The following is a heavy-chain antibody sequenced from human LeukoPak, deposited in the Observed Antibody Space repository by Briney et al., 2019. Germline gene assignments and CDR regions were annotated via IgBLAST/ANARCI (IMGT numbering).Heavy chain of an antibody. J-gene: IGHJ6*03. CDR1: GFTFSSYE. Sequence: GGSLRLSCAASGFTFSSYEMNWVRQAPGKGLEWVASINQDESAKFYVDSVKGRFTISRDNAKNSLYLQMNSLRVEDTALYYCARAPPEYYYYYMDVWGKGTTVTVSS. CDR2: INQDESAK. CDR3: ARAPPEYYYYYMDV. V-gene: IGHV3-7*03. D-gene: IGHD1-14*01.